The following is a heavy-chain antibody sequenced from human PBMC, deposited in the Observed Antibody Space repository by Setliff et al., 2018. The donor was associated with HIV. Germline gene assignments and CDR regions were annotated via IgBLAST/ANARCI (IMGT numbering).Heavy chain of an antibody. CDR1: GFTFSSYS. V-gene: IGHV3-15*01. J-gene: IGHJ4*02. CDR2: IKTKNEGEPT. Sequence: PGESLKISCAASGFTFSSYSMNWVRQAPGKGLEWIGRIKTKNEGEPTEYAAPMKGRFTISRDDSKNTLYLQMDNLRTEDTAVYYCTSRTVTTNDYWGLGTLVTVSS. CDR3: TSRTVTTNDY. D-gene: IGHD4-17*01.